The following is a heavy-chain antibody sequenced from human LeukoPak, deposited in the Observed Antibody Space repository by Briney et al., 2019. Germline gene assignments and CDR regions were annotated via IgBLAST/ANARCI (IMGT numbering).Heavy chain of an antibody. Sequence: ASVKVSCKASGGPFSSYAISWAQQAPGQGLEWRGGIIPIFGTANYAQKFQGRVTITTDESTSTAYMELSSLRSEDTAVYYCARVDGSGSYISYWGQGTLVTVSS. CDR1: GGPFSSYA. CDR2: IIPIFGTA. D-gene: IGHD3-10*01. CDR3: ARVDGSGSYISY. V-gene: IGHV1-69*05. J-gene: IGHJ4*02.